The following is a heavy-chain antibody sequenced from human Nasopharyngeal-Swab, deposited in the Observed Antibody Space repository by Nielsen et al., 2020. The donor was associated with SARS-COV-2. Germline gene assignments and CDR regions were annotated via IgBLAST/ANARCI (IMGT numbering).Heavy chain of an antibody. CDR2: IRQDGSEE. J-gene: IGHJ4*02. CDR3: ARAGQYTSSSRADFDY. CDR1: GFFFSDFW. V-gene: IGHV3-7*03. Sequence: GESLKISCAASGFFFSDFWMTWVRQAPGKGLEWVANIRQDGSEEYYVDSVKGRFTISRDNAKNLLYLQMSSLRAEDTAMFYCARAGQYTSSSRADFDYWGQGTPVTVSS. D-gene: IGHD6-6*01.